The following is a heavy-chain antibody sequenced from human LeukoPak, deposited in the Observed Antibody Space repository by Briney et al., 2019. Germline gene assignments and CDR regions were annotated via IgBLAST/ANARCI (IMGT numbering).Heavy chain of an antibody. J-gene: IGHJ4*02. Sequence: ASVKVSCKASGYTFTNYAIHWVRQAPGQRLEWIGWINAENGNTKYSQKFQGRVTVTRDTSASTAYMELSSLRSEDTAVYYCARDSGYRSGWSLDYWGQGTLVTVSS. D-gene: IGHD6-19*01. CDR1: GYTFTNYA. CDR3: ARDSGYRSGWSLDY. CDR2: INAENGNT. V-gene: IGHV1-3*01.